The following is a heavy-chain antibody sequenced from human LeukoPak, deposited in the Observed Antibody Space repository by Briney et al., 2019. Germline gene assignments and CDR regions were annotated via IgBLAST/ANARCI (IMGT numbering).Heavy chain of an antibody. V-gene: IGHV6-1*01. D-gene: IGHD2-15*01. Sequence: SQTLSLTCAISGDSFPSKASAWTWIRQSPARGLEWLGRTYYRYKWYNNYAVTMKSRISINPDTSKSQVSLELKAVTPEDTAVYYCARENTEDHNFDYWGQGTLVTVSS. CDR1: GDSFPSKASA. CDR3: ARENTEDHNFDY. CDR2: TYYRYKWYN. J-gene: IGHJ4*02.